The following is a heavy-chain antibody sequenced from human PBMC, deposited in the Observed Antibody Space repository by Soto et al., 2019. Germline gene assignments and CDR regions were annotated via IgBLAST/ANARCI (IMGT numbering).Heavy chain of an antibody. CDR1: GYTFTSYD. V-gene: IGHV1-8*01. CDR3: ARLNDFWSGHFRVADY. D-gene: IGHD3-3*01. J-gene: IGHJ4*02. Sequence: ASVKVSCKASGYTFTSYDINWVRQATGQGLEWMGWMNPNSGNTGYAQKFQGRVTMTRNTSISTAYMELSSLRSEDTAVYYCARLNDFWSGHFRVADYWGQGTLVTVSS. CDR2: MNPNSGNT.